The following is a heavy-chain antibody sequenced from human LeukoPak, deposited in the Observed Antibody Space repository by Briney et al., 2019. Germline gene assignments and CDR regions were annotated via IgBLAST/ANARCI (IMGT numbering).Heavy chain of an antibody. CDR1: GFSVSKSV. D-gene: IGHD2-15*01. CDR2: TSYEGNGT. CDR3: ASEVEALLDH. J-gene: IGHJ4*02. Sequence: GGSLRLSCAASGFSVSKSVMYWLRQAPGMGLDWVAATSYEGNGTFYAGSVKGRFTMSRDNANNMVYLQMNSLRQEDTALYYCASEVEALLDHWGQGTLVTVSP. V-gene: IGHV3-30*03.